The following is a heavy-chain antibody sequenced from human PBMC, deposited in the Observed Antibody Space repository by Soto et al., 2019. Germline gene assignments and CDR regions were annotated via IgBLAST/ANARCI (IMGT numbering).Heavy chain of an antibody. V-gene: IGHV4-59*01. CDR2: LYGGGST. J-gene: IGHJ4*02. CDR1: GGSISNYY. D-gene: IGHD3-10*01. CDR3: VRDRGDGYSLAY. Sequence: SETLSLTCTVSGGSISNYYWSWIRQPPGKGLEWIGFLYGGGSTVYNPSVKSRVTISVDTSQNQFSLRLSSVSAADAAVYYCVRDRGDGYSLAYWGQGTLVTVSS.